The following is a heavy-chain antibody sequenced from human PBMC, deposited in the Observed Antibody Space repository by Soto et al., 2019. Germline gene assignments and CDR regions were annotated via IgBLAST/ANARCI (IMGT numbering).Heavy chain of an antibody. CDR1: GYTFTDYY. CDR2: INPNSGGT. D-gene: IGHD2-21*01. Sequence: ASVQVSCKASGYTFTDYYMNWVRQAPGQGLEWMGWINPNSGGTNYAQKLQGWVTMTTDTSTSTAYMELSSLRSDDTAVYYCARELSSFSTGGIFDYWGQGTLVTVSS. V-gene: IGHV1-2*04. CDR3: ARELSSFSTGGIFDY. J-gene: IGHJ4*02.